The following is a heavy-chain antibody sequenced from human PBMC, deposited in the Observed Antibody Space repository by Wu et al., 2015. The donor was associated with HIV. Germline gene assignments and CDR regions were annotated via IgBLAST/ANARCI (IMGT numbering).Heavy chain of an antibody. CDR3: ARVGCSSISCWYYFDY. CDR1: GYTFTGYD. CDR2: ISTYNGNR. Sequence: QVQLVQSGAEVKKPGASVKVSCKASGYTFTGYDINWVRQATGQGLEWMGWISTYNGNRNYVQKFQGRVTMTTDTSTNTAYMELRGLRSDDTAIYYCARVGCSSISCWYYFDYWGQGTLVTVSS. V-gene: IGHV1-18*01. J-gene: IGHJ4*02. D-gene: IGHD2-2*01.